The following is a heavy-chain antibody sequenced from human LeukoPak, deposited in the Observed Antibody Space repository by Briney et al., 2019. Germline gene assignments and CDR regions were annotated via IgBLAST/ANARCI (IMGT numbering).Heavy chain of an antibody. CDR3: AKWVSTNWGSKGAFDI. Sequence: GGSLRLSCAASGFTFSSYAMSWVRQAPGRGLEWVSAISGSGGSTYYADFVKGPLSISRDNSKNTLYLQMNSLRAEDTAVYYCAKWVSTNWGSKGAFDIWGQGTMVTVSS. CDR2: ISGSGGST. D-gene: IGHD7-27*01. CDR1: GFTFSSYA. J-gene: IGHJ3*02. V-gene: IGHV3-23*01.